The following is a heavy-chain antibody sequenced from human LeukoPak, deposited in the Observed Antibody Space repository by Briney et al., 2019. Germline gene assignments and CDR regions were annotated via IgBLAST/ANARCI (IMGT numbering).Heavy chain of an antibody. CDR3: ATLAGDCSSTSCYAGGRDY. J-gene: IGHJ4*02. CDR2: IDPSDSYT. Sequence: GESLKISCKGSGYSFTSYWISWVRQMPGKGLEWMGRIDPSDSYTNYSPSFQGHVTISADKSISTAYLQWGSLKASDTAMYYCATLAGDCSSTSCYAGGRDYWGQGTLVTVSS. V-gene: IGHV5-10-1*01. D-gene: IGHD2-2*01. CDR1: GYSFTSYW.